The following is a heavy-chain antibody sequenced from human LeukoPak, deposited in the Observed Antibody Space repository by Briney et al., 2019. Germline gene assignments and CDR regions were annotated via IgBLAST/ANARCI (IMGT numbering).Heavy chain of an antibody. J-gene: IGHJ4*02. D-gene: IGHD3-10*01. Sequence: GGSLRLSWAASGFSFSDAWMSCVRQIPGKGLEWVGRIESKTDGGTTDYAAPVKGRFTISRDDSTNTLYLQMNSLKSEDTAVYYCTTYGSGRKFDYWGQGILVTVSS. V-gene: IGHV3-15*04. CDR3: TTYGSGRKFDY. CDR1: GFSFSDAW. CDR2: IESKTDGGTT.